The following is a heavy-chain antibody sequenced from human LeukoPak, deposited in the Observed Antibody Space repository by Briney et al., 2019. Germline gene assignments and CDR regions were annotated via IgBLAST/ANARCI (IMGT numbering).Heavy chain of an antibody. Sequence: ASVKVSCKASGGTFSSYAISWVRQALGQGLEWMGGIIPIFGTANYAQKFQGRVTITADESTSTAYMELSSLRSEDTAVYYCARMPGYCSSTSCHTYYYYYGMDVWGQGTTVTVSS. D-gene: IGHD2-2*01. CDR3: ARMPGYCSSTSCHTYYYYYGMDV. V-gene: IGHV1-69*13. J-gene: IGHJ6*02. CDR2: IIPIFGTA. CDR1: GGTFSSYA.